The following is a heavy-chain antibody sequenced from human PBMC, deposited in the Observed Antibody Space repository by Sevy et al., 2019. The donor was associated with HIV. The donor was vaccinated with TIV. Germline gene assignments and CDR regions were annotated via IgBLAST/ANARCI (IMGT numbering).Heavy chain of an antibody. CDR3: ARSNFRITMVRGVNPAFDY. CDR1: GYTFTGYY. V-gene: IGHV1-2*02. D-gene: IGHD3-10*01. J-gene: IGHJ4*02. Sequence: ASVKVSCKASGYTFTGYYMHWVRQAPGQGLEWMGWINPNSGGTNYAQKFQGRVTMTRDTSISTAYMELSRLRSDATAVYYCARSNFRITMVRGVNPAFDYWGQGTLVTVSS. CDR2: INPNSGGT.